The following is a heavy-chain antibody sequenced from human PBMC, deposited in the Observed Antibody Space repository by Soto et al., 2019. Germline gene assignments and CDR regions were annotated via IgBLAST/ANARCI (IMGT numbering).Heavy chain of an antibody. CDR3: AGDSVRYYRYYYYGMDV. CDR2: IGTSSSYI. Sequence: EVQLVESGGGLVKPGGSLRRSCAASGFTFSSYTMNWVRQAPGRGLEWVSSIGTSSSYIYYADSVKGRFTISRDNANKSLVLQMNSLSADDTAVYYCAGDSVRYYRYYYYGMDVWGQGTTGTVSS. D-gene: IGHD3-22*01. J-gene: IGHJ6*02. V-gene: IGHV3-21*01. CDR1: GFTFSSYT.